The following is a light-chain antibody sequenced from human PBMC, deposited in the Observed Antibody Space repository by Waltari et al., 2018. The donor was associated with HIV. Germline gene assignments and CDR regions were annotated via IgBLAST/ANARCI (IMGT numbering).Light chain of an antibody. CDR1: SSSIRSRT. CDR3: ATRGDSLSDVL. J-gene: IGLJ3*02. CDR2: RDD. Sequence: QSVLTQPPSVSGAPGQRVTISCSGNSSSIRSRTVHWYQQIPGTAPRLVIYRDDQRPSGLPDRFSGSKSGTSGSLAISGLQSEDEADYYCATRGDSLSDVLFGGGTRLTVL. V-gene: IGLV1-44*01.